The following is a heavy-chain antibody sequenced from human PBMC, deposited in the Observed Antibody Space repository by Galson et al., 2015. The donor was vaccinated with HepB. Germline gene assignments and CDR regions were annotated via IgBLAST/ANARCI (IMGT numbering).Heavy chain of an antibody. CDR1: GFSFSSFD. Sequence: SLRLSCAASGFSFSSFDMNWVRQAAGKGLEWVSYITSSGNTIYYADSAKGRFTMSRDNAKNSLYLQMNSLRAEDTAVYYCVRGRSHSDWGQGTLVTVSS. D-gene: IGHD2-15*01. CDR3: VRGRSHSD. V-gene: IGHV3-48*03. CDR2: ITSSGNTI. J-gene: IGHJ4*02.